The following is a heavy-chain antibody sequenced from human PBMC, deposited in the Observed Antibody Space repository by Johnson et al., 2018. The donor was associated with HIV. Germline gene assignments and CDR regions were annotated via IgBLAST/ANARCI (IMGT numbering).Heavy chain of an antibody. V-gene: IGHV3-15*01. CDR1: GFTFSNAW. D-gene: IGHD3-22*01. CDR3: TTIHYDSSSPGAFDI. CDR2: IKSKTDAGTT. J-gene: IGHJ3*02. Sequence: MQLVESGGGLVKPGGSLRLSCAASGFTFSNAWMSWVRQAPGKGLEWVGRIKSKTDAGTTDYAAPVKGRFTISRDDSKNTLYLQMNSLQTEDTGVYYCTTIHYDSSSPGAFDIWGHGTMVTVSS.